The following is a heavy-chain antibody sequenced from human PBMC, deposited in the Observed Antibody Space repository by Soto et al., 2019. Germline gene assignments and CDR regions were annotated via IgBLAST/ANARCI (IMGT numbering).Heavy chain of an antibody. V-gene: IGHV1-18*04. J-gene: IGHJ6*02. Sequence: QLVQSGAEVKKPGASVKVSCKASGYTFTSYGISWVRQAPGQGLEWMGWISAYNGNTKSAQKLQGRVTVTTDTSTSTASMELRSLRSDDTAVYYCARDGPVVVEGMDVWGQGTTVTVSS. CDR2: ISAYNGNT. CDR3: ARDGPVVVEGMDV. CDR1: GYTFTSYG. D-gene: IGHD3-22*01.